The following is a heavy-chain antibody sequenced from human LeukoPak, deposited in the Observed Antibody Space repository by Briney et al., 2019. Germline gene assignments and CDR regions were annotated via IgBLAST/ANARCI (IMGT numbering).Heavy chain of an antibody. CDR2: IYSGGST. Sequence: GGSLRLSCAASGFTVSSNYMSWVRQAPGKGLEWVSVIYSGGSTYYADSVKGRFTISRDNSKNTLYLQMNSLRAEDTAVYYCARETIRGVPYFDYWGQGTLVTVSS. J-gene: IGHJ4*02. CDR1: GFTVSSNY. V-gene: IGHV3-66*01. D-gene: IGHD3-10*01. CDR3: ARETIRGVPYFDY.